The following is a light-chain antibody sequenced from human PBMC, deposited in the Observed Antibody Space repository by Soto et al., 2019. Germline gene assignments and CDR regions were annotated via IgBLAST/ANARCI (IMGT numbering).Light chain of an antibody. V-gene: IGLV2-14*01. CDR3: SSYTSSSTLDV. CDR2: EVS. Sequence: QSVLTQPASVSGSPGQSITISCTGTSSDVGGYKYVSWYQQHPGKAPKLMIYEVSNRPSGVSNRFSGSESGNTASLTISGLQAEDEADYYCSSYTSSSTLDVFGTGTKVTVL. CDR1: SSDVGGYKY. J-gene: IGLJ1*01.